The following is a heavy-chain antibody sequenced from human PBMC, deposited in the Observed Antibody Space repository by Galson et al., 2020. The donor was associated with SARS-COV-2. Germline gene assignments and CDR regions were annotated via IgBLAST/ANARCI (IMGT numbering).Heavy chain of an antibody. D-gene: IGHD2-15*01. J-gene: IGHJ5*02. CDR3: VRGYYTGFCSGESCHSFPIWFDP. Sequence: SETLSLTCTVSGGSLSNGDYYWSWIRQPPGKGLEWSGNIYYTGPTYYNPSLKSRVRISVDTSENQFSLKLSSVTAADTAVYYCVRGYYTGFCSGESCHSFPIWFDPWGQGTLVTVS. CDR1: GGSLSNGDYY. V-gene: IGHV4-30-4*01. CDR2: IYYTGPT.